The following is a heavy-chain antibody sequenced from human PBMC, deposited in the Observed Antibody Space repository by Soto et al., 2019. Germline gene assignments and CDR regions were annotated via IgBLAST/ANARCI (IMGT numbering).Heavy chain of an antibody. J-gene: IGHJ6*01. D-gene: IGHD1-26*01. CDR1: GYPFTGYY. V-gene: IGHV1-2*04. Sequence: VASVKVSCKASGYPFTGYYMHWVRQAPGQGLEWMGWINPNSGGTNYAQEFKGWVTMTRDTSISKAYMELSRLRSDDTAVYYCARGYPRGAGYYGMDVWGQGTTGTV. CDR3: ARGYPRGAGYYGMDV. CDR2: INPNSGGT.